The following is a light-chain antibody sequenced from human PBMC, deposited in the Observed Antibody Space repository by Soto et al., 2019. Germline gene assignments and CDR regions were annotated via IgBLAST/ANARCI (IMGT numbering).Light chain of an antibody. Sequence: EIVLTQSPATLSLSPGERATLSCRASQSVGGYLDWYKQKPGQAPRLLIYDASNRASGIPARFSGSGSGTDFTLTISSLEPEHLAVYYCHQRSNCPPLTFGGGTKVEIK. V-gene: IGKV3-11*01. CDR2: DAS. CDR3: HQRSNCPPLT. J-gene: IGKJ4*01. CDR1: QSVGGY.